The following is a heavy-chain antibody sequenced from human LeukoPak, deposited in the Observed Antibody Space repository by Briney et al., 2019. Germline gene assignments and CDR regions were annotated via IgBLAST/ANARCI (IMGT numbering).Heavy chain of an antibody. CDR3: CSTSCYLPRCGMDV. CDR2: ISGSGGST. D-gene: IGHD2-2*01. J-gene: IGHJ6*02. Sequence: PGGSLRLSCAASGFTFSSYAMSWVRQAPGKGLEWVSAISGSGGSTYYADSVKGRFTISRDNSKNTLYLQMNSLRAEDTAVYYCCSTSCYLPRCGMDVWGQGTTVTVSS. V-gene: IGHV3-23*01. CDR1: GFTFSSYA.